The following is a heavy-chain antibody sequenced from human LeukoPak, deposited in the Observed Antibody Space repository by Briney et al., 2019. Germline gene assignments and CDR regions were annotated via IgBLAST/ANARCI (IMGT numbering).Heavy chain of an antibody. Sequence: SETLSLTCAVYGRSFSGYYWTWIRQTPGKGLEWIGEINHSGITDYNPSLRSRVTISVDTSKNQFSLKLSSVTAADTAVYYCARESYYYGSESYGHWGQGTLVTVSS. J-gene: IGHJ4*02. CDR3: ARESYYYGSESYGH. D-gene: IGHD3-10*01. CDR1: GRSFSGYY. V-gene: IGHV4-34*01. CDR2: INHSGIT.